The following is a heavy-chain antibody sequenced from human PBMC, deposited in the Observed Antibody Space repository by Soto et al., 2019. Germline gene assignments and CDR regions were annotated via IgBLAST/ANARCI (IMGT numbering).Heavy chain of an antibody. CDR3: ARLSVYASPHFDY. Sequence: QVQLQESGPGLLEPSQTLSLTCSVSGDSISSGGYYWSWIRQHPGEGLEWIGYIYYTGTTSYNPSLKSQIFISVDTSQNRFSLKLSSVTAADTAVYYCARLSVYASPHFDYWGQGILVTVSS. D-gene: IGHD2-8*01. V-gene: IGHV4-31*01. CDR2: IYYTGTT. CDR1: GDSISSGGYY. J-gene: IGHJ4*02.